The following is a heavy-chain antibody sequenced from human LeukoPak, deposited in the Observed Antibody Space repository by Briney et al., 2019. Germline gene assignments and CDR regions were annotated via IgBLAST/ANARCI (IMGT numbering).Heavy chain of an antibody. Sequence: GGSLRLSCAASGFTFSNAWMSWVRQAPGKGLEWVGRIKSKTDGGTTDYAAPVKGRFTISRDDSKNTLYLQMNSLRAEDTAVYYCAKDREERLVLGDAFDIWGQGTMVTVSS. CDR2: IKSKTDGGTT. J-gene: IGHJ3*02. V-gene: IGHV3-15*01. CDR1: GFTFSNAW. CDR3: AKDREERLVLGDAFDI. D-gene: IGHD6-13*01.